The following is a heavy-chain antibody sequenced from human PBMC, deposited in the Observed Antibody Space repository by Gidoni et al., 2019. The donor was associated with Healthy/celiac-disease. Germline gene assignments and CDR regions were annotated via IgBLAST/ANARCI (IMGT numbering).Heavy chain of an antibody. CDR2: ISSSSSYI. CDR1: VFTFSSYS. Sequence: EVQLVESGGGLVKPGGSLRLSCAASVFTFSSYSMNWVRQAPGKGLEWVSSISSSSSYIYYADSVKGRFTISRDNAKNSLYLQMNSLRAEDTAVYYCATGCGGSCYFDAFDIWGQGTMVTVSS. D-gene: IGHD2-15*01. CDR3: ATGCGGSCYFDAFDI. J-gene: IGHJ3*02. V-gene: IGHV3-21*01.